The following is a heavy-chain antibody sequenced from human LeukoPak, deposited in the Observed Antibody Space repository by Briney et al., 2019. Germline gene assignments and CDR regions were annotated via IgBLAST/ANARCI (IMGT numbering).Heavy chain of an antibody. J-gene: IGHJ3*02. D-gene: IGHD3-22*01. CDR1: GGSISSGGYS. CDR3: ARAVAGQLDDSSGLRAFDI. V-gene: IGHV4-30-2*01. CDR2: INHSGST. Sequence: PSQTLSLTCAVSGGSISSGGYSWSWIRQPPGKGLEWIGEINHSGSTNYNPSLKSRVTISVDTSKNQFSLKLSSVTAADTAVYYCARAVAGQLDDSSGLRAFDIWGQGTMVTVSS.